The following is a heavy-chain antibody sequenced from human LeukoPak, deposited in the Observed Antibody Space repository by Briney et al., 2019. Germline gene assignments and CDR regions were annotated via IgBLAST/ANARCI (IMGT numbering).Heavy chain of an antibody. V-gene: IGHV1-46*01. CDR1: GYTFTSYY. CDR2: INPTGGST. CDR3: ARDNSVGDNAWWFDP. Sequence: ASVTVSCKASGYTFTSYYMHWVRQAPGQGLEGMGLINPTGGSTGYAQKFQGRVTMTRDMSTSTDYMELSSLRSEDTAIYYCARDNSVGDNAWWFDPWGQGTLVTVSS. J-gene: IGHJ5*02. D-gene: IGHD1-26*01.